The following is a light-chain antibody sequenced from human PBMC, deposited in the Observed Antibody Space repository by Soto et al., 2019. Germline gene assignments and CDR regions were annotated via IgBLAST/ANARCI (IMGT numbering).Light chain of an antibody. V-gene: IGLV2-8*01. Sequence: QSVLTQSPSASGSPGQSVTISCTGTSSDVGNYKYVSWYQQHPGKAPKLMIYEVSKRPSGVPDRFSGSKSGNTASLTVSGLQVEYEADYYCSSYAGSNLWVFGGGTKVTVL. CDR1: SSDVGNYKY. J-gene: IGLJ3*02. CDR2: EVS. CDR3: SSYAGSNLWV.